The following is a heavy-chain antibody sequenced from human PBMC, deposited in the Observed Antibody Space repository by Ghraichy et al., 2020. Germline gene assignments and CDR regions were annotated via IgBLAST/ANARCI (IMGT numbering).Heavy chain of an antibody. CDR1: GFTFSSYS. D-gene: IGHD3-22*01. V-gene: IGHV3-21*01. Sequence: GGSLRLSCAASGFTFSSYSMNWVRQAPGKGLEWVSSISSSSSYIYYADSVKGRFTISRDNAKNSLYLQMNSLRAEDTAVYYCARDPSLTMIVGSNFDYWGQGTLVTVSS. J-gene: IGHJ4*02. CDR2: ISSSSSYI. CDR3: ARDPSLTMIVGSNFDY.